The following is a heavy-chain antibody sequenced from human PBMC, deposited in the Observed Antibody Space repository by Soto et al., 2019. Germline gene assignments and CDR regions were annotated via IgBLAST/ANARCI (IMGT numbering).Heavy chain of an antibody. CDR3: AGRYCTNGVCLTNYFFYIAV. J-gene: IGHJ6*03. V-gene: IGHV3-23*01. D-gene: IGHD2-8*01. Sequence: EVQLLESGGGLVQPGGSLRLSCAASGLTFSTYAMSWVRQAPGKGLEWVSTITTSGGNTYNADSVQGRFTISRDNSKNTLYLQMNILSAEDTAVYYCAGRYCTNGVCLTNYFFYIAVWVKGTTVTVSS. CDR1: GLTFSTYA. CDR2: ITTSGGNT.